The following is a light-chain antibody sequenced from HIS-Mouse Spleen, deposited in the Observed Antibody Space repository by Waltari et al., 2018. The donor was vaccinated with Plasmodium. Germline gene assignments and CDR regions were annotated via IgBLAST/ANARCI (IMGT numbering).Light chain of an antibody. CDR1: QSVSSN. J-gene: IGKJ3*01. CDR2: GAS. Sequence: EIVMTQSPATMSVSPGERATLSCRASQSVSSNLAWYQQKPDQAPRRLRYGASTMATGIPARFSGSGSGTEFTLTISSLQSEDFAVYYCQQYNNWSFTFGPGTKVDIK. CDR3: QQYNNWSFT. V-gene: IGKV3-15*01.